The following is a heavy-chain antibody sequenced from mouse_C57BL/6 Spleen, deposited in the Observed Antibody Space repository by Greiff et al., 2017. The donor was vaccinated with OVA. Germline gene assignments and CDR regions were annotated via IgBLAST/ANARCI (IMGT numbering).Heavy chain of an antibody. D-gene: IGHD1-1*01. Sequence: VQLQQPGAELVMPGASVKLSCKASGYTFTSYWMHWVKQRPGQGLEWIGEIDPSDSYTNYNQKFKGKSTLTVDKSSSTAYMQLSSLTSEDSAVYYCARKGYYGSTHFDVWGTGTTVTVSS. CDR3: ARKGYYGSTHFDV. CDR1: GYTFTSYW. V-gene: IGHV1-69*01. J-gene: IGHJ1*03. CDR2: IDPSDSYT.